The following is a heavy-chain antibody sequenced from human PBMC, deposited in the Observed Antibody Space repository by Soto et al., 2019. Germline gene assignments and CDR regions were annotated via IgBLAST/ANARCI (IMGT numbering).Heavy chain of an antibody. CDR1: GFSLSSPRMG. V-gene: IGHV2-26*01. CDR2: IFSNDEK. CDR3: ARLVFGGFGELYQHDYFYYYDMDV. J-gene: IGHJ6*02. Sequence: GPTLVNPTEALTLTCTVSGFSLSSPRMGVSWIRQPPGKALEWLAHIFSNDEKSYSTSLKSRLTISKDASKSQVVLTMTNMDPVDTGTYYCARLVFGGFGELYQHDYFYYYDMDVWGQGTTVTVSS. D-gene: IGHD3-10*01.